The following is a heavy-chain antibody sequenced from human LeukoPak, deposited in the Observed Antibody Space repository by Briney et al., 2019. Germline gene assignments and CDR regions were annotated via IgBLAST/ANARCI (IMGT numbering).Heavy chain of an antibody. Sequence: GGSLRLSCAASGFTFSSYWMSWVRQAPGKGLEWVANIKQDGSEKYYVDSVKGRFTISRDNAKNSLYLQMNSLRAEDTAVYYCARVGGWPYYYYMDVWGKGTTVTVSS. V-gene: IGHV3-7*01. CDR2: IKQDGSEK. D-gene: IGHD6-19*01. CDR1: GFTFSSYW. J-gene: IGHJ6*03. CDR3: ARVGGWPYYYYMDV.